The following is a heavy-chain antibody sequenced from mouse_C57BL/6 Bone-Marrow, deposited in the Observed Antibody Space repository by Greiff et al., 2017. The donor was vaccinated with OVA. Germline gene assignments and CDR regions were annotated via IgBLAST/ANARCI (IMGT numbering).Heavy chain of an antibody. D-gene: IGHD2-5*01. Sequence: EVMLVESGEGLVKPGGSLKLSCAASGFTFSSYAMSWVRQTPEKRLEWVAYISSGGDYIYYADTVKGRFTISRDNARNTLYLQMSSLKSEDTAMYYCTRVYSNYEGSFDYWGQGTTLTVSS. CDR2: ISSGGDYI. CDR1: GFTFSSYA. CDR3: TRVYSNYEGSFDY. J-gene: IGHJ2*01. V-gene: IGHV5-9-1*02.